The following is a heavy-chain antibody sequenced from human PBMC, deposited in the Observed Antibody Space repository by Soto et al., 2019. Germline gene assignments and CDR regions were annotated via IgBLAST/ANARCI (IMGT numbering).Heavy chain of an antibody. Sequence: SETLSLTCTVSGGSISSSSYYWGWIRQPPGKGLEWIGSIYYSGSTYYNPSLKSRVTISVDTSKNQFSLKLSSVTAADTAVYYCARGGYYDILGDAFDIWGQGTMVTVSS. V-gene: IGHV4-39*01. CDR3: ARGGYYDILGDAFDI. J-gene: IGHJ3*02. CDR2: IYYSGST. CDR1: GGSISSSSYY. D-gene: IGHD3-9*01.